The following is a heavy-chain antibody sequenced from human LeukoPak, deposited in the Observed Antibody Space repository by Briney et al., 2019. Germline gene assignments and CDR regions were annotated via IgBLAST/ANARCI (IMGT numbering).Heavy chain of an antibody. Sequence: GGSLTLSCAASGFTFSSHWMSWVRQAPGKGLEWVANINQDGSEKYYVDSVKGRFTISRDNAKNSLYLQMNSLRAEDTAVYYCARDATPDGIIFDYWGQGTLVTVSS. CDR3: ARDATPDGIIFDY. V-gene: IGHV3-7*05. CDR1: GFTFSSHW. CDR2: INQDGSEK. D-gene: IGHD3-16*01. J-gene: IGHJ4*02.